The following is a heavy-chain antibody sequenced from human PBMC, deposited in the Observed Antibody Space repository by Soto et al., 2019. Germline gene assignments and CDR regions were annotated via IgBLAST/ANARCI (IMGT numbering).Heavy chain of an antibody. CDR3: VKEDFYYYDSSGYPDY. CDR2: ISYDGSNK. J-gene: IGHJ4*02. CDR1: GFTFSSYG. Sequence: SLRLSCAASGFTFSSYGMHWVRQAPGKGLEWVAVISYDGSNKYYADSVKGRFTISRDNSKNTLYLQMNSLRAEDTAVYYCVKEDFYYYDSSGYPDYWGQGTLVTVS. V-gene: IGHV3-30*18. D-gene: IGHD3-22*01.